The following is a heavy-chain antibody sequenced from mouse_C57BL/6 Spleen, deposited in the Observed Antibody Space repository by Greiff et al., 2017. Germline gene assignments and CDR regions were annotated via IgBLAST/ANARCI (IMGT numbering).Heavy chain of an antibody. J-gene: IGHJ2*01. V-gene: IGHV1-19*01. D-gene: IGHD3-2*02. CDR2: ISPYNGGS. Sequence: EVQLQQSGPVLVKPGASVKMSCKASGYTFTDYYMNWVQQSHGKSLEWIGVISPYNGGSSYNQKFKGKATLTVDKSSSTAYMELNSLASEDSSVYYCARAAQATLDYWGQGTTLTVSS. CDR1: GYTFTDYY. CDR3: ARAAQATLDY.